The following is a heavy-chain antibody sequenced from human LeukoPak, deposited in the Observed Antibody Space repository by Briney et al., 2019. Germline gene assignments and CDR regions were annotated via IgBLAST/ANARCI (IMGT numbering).Heavy chain of an antibody. CDR3: ASEIAAAGTVVDY. D-gene: IGHD6-13*01. Sequence: SGGSLRLSCAASGFTFSSYEMNWVRQAPGKGLEWVSYISSSGSTIYYADSVKGRFTISRDNAKNSLYLQMNSLIAEDTAVYYSASEIAAAGTVVDYWGQGTLVTVSS. V-gene: IGHV3-48*03. CDR1: GFTFSSYE. J-gene: IGHJ4*02. CDR2: ISSSGSTI.